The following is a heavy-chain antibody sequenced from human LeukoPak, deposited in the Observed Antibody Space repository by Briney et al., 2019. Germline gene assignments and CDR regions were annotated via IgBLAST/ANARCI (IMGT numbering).Heavy chain of an antibody. Sequence: GGSLRLSCAASGFTFSSYSMNWVRQAPGKGLEWVSSISSSSGYIYYADSVKGRFTISRDNAKNSLYLQMNSLRAEDTAVYYCARGPRGYYDSSGYYYGPRYFQHWGQGTLVTVSS. CDR3: ARGPRGYYDSSGYYYGPRYFQH. J-gene: IGHJ1*01. CDR1: GFTFSSYS. CDR2: ISSSSGYI. D-gene: IGHD3-22*01. V-gene: IGHV3-21*01.